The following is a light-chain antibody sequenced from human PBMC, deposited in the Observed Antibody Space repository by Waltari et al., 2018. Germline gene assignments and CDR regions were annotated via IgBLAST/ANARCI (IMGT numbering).Light chain of an antibody. Sequence: EIVVTQSPATLSVSPGERVTLSSRASQNVGTSLAWYQQKPGQTHRLLIFGAYSRASGVPARFSGSGSGTDFTLAISSLQSEDFAVYYCQQYEDWPRHSFGGGTKVQIE. CDR3: QQYEDWPRHS. J-gene: IGKJ4*01. CDR2: GAY. V-gene: IGKV3-15*01. CDR1: QNVGTS.